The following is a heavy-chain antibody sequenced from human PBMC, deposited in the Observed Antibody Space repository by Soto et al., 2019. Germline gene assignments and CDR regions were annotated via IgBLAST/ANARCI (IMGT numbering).Heavy chain of an antibody. CDR1: GASINSDDYY. CDR2: ISHSGNT. V-gene: IGHV4-30-4*01. CDR3: ARACTVTTGAKFDS. Sequence: PSETLSLTCTVSGASINSDDYYWSWIRQPPGKGLEWIGYISHSGNTYYSPSLQSRVAISVDTSRNQFSLRLNSVTAADTALYYCARACTVTTGAKFDSWGLGALVTVSS. D-gene: IGHD4-17*01. J-gene: IGHJ4*02.